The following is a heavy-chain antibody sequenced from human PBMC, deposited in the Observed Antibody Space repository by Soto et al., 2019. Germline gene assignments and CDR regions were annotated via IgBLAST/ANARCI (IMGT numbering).Heavy chain of an antibody. V-gene: IGHV6-1*01. J-gene: IGHJ6*02. CDR3: ARDLPIYDSSGYWAYYYGMDV. CDR2: TYYRSKWYN. Sequence: QTLSLTCAFSGDSVSSNSAAWHWIRQSPSKGLEWLGRTYYRSKWYNNYAVSVKSRITINPDTSKNQFTLQLNSVTPEDTAVYYCARDLPIYDSSGYWAYYYGMDVWGQGTTVTVSS. CDR1: GDSVSSNSAA. D-gene: IGHD3-22*01.